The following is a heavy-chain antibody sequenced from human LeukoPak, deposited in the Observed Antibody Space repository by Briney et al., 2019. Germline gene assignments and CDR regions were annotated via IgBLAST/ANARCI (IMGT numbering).Heavy chain of an antibody. CDR2: ISSSGSTI. CDR1: GFTFSSYE. J-gene: IGHJ3*02. Sequence: GSLRLSCAASGFTFSSYEMNWVRQAPGKGLEWVSYISSSGSTIYYADSVKGRFTISRDNAKNSLYLQMNSLRAEDTAVYYCARLRWVGPDDAFDIWGQGTMVTVSS. D-gene: IGHD3-10*01. V-gene: IGHV3-48*03. CDR3: ARLRWVGPDDAFDI.